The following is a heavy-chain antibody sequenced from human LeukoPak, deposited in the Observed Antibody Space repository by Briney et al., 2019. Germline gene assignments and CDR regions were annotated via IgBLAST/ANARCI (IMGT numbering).Heavy chain of an antibody. CDR3: ARAFLGGYCSSTSCRTAGY. CDR2: IYYSGST. V-gene: IGHV4-30-4*08. CDR1: GGSISSGDYY. J-gene: IGHJ4*02. D-gene: IGHD2-2*01. Sequence: SETLSLTCTVSGGSISSGDYYWSWIRQPPGKGLEWIGYIYYSGSTYYNPSLKSRVTISVDTSKNQFSLKLSSVTAADTAVYYCARAFLGGYCSSTSCRTAGYWGQGTLVTVSS.